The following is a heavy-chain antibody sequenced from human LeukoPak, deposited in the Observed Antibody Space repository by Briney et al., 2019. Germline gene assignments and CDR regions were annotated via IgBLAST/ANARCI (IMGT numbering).Heavy chain of an antibody. CDR3: VRDLWGAGGTQY. Sequence: SETLSLTCAVSGGSITSGHHWWSWARQPPGKGLEWIGEIYHSGTTNYNPSLKSRVTMSLDKSNNQFSLRLSSVTAADTAVYYCVRDLWGAGGTQYWGQGTQVIVSS. CDR2: IYHSGTT. D-gene: IGHD6-13*01. V-gene: IGHV4-4*02. J-gene: IGHJ4*02. CDR1: GGSITSGHHW.